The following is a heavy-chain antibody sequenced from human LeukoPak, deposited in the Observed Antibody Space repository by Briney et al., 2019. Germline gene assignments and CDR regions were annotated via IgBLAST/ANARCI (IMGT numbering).Heavy chain of an antibody. J-gene: IGHJ4*02. CDR2: IKSKTDGGTT. CDR3: TRLYYYGSGSYYIGIDY. V-gene: IGHV3-15*01. CDR1: GFTLSNAW. D-gene: IGHD3-10*01. Sequence: GGSLRLSCAASGFTLSNAWMSWVRQAPGKGLEWVGRIKSKTDGGTTDYAAPVKGRFTISRDDSKNTLYLQMNSLKTEDTAVYYCTRLYYYGSGSYYIGIDYWGQGTLVTVSS.